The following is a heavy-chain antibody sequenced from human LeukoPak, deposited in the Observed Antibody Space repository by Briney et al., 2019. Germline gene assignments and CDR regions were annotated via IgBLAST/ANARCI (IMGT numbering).Heavy chain of an antibody. CDR2: IYPGDSDT. Sequence: GESLKISCKGSGYSFTSYWIGWVRQMPGKGLEWMGIIYPGDSDTIYSPSFQGQVTISADKSISTAYLQWSSLKASDTAMYYCARQLRVAGTFHYYYGMDVWGQGTTVTVSS. CDR1: GYSFTSYW. CDR3: ARQLRVAGTFHYYYGMDV. D-gene: IGHD1-14*01. J-gene: IGHJ6*02. V-gene: IGHV5-51*01.